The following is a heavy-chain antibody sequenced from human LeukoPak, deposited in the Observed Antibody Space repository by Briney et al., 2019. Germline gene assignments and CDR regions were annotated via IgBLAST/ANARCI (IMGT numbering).Heavy chain of an antibody. J-gene: IGHJ4*02. CDR2: ISSSSSYI. CDR3: AKALYYDILTGYYLLYYFDY. Sequence: GGSLRLSCAASGFTFSSYSMNWVRQAPGKGLEWVSSISSSSSYIYYADSVKGRFTVSRDDAKNSLYLQMNSLRAEDTAVYYCAKALYYDILTGYYLLYYFDYWGQGTLVTVSS. D-gene: IGHD3-9*01. V-gene: IGHV3-21*04. CDR1: GFTFSSYS.